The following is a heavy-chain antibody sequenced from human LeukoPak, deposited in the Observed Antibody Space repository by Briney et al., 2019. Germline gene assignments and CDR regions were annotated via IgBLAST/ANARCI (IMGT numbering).Heavy chain of an antibody. J-gene: IGHJ4*02. CDR2: ISYDGSNK. Sequence: GGSLRLSCAASGFTFSSYAMHWVRQAPGKGLEWVAVISYDGSNKYYADSVKGRFTISRDNSKNTLYLQMNSLRAEDTAVYYCARDANQRRYFDYWGQGTLVTVSS. CDR3: ARDANQRRYFDY. CDR1: GFTFSSYA. V-gene: IGHV3-30-3*01.